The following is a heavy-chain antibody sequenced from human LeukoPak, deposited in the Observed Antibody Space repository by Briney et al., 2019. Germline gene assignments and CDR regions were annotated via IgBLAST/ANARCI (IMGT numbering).Heavy chain of an antibody. D-gene: IGHD1-26*01. CDR2: IYSGGST. V-gene: IGHV3-53*01. CDR3: ARDLHGSNWFDP. Sequence: PGGSLRLSCAASGFTVSSNHMSWVRQAPGKGLEWVSVIYSGGSTYYADSVKGRFTISRGNAKNTLYLQMNSLRAEDTAVYYCARDLHGSNWFDPWGQGTLVTVSS. J-gene: IGHJ5*02. CDR1: GFTVSSNH.